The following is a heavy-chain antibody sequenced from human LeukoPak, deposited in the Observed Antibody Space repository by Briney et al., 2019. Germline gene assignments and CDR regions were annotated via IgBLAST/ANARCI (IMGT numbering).Heavy chain of an antibody. V-gene: IGHV1-8*01. J-gene: IGHJ4*02. CDR2: MNPNRGNT. D-gene: IGHD5-18*01. CDR1: GYTFTSCD. CDR3: ARAHSYGGRGLVDY. Sequence: ASVNVFCRASGYTFTSCDIKWVRQATGQGRECRGWMNPNRGNTGYAQKFQGRVTMTRNTSISTAYMELSSLRSEDTAVYYCARAHSYGGRGLVDYWGQGTLVTVSS.